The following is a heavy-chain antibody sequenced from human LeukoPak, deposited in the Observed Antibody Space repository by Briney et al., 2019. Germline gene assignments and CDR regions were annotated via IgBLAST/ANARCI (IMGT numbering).Heavy chain of an antibody. CDR2: ISYDGSNK. V-gene: IGHV3-30-3*01. Sequence: GGSLRLSCVGSGFTFSSYAMHWVRQAPGKGLEWVAVISYDGSNKYYADSVKGRFTISRDNSKNTLYLQMNSLRAEDTTVYHCAREPRITMSAAAFDIWGQGTMVTVSS. D-gene: IGHD3-22*01. CDR1: GFTFSSYA. J-gene: IGHJ3*02. CDR3: AREPRITMSAAAFDI.